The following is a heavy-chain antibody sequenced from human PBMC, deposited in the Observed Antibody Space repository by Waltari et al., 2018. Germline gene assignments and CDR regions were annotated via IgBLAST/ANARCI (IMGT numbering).Heavy chain of an antibody. CDR1: GGSISSSSYY. Sequence: QLQLQESGPGLVKPSETLSLTCTVSGGSISSSSYYWGWIRPPPGKGLEWIGSIYYSGSTYYKPSLKSRVTISVDTSKNQFSLKLSSVTAADTAVYYCARRKYSSSWDVHFDYWGQGTLVTVSS. D-gene: IGHD6-13*01. V-gene: IGHV4-39*01. CDR3: ARRKYSSSWDVHFDY. J-gene: IGHJ4*02. CDR2: IYYSGST.